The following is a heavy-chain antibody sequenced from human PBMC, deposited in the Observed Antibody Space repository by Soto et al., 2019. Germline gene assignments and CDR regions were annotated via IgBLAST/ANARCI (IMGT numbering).Heavy chain of an antibody. CDR1: GGSFSGYY. D-gene: IGHD3-10*01. V-gene: IGHV4-34*01. CDR3: ASRRHYSMTMVRGVIPRYGMDV. CDR2: INHSGST. Sequence: SETLSLTCAVYGGSFSGYYWSWIRQPPGKGLEWIGEINHSGSTNYNPSLKSRVTISVDTSKNQFSLKLSSVAAADTAVYYCASRRHYSMTMVRGVIPRYGMDVWGQGTTVTVSS. J-gene: IGHJ6*02.